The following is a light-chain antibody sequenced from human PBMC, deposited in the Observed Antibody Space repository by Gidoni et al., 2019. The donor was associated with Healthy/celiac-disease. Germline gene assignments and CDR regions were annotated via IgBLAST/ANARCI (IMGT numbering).Light chain of an antibody. J-gene: IGKJ1*01. CDR2: WAS. V-gene: IGKV4-1*01. CDR3: KQYYSTPRT. CDR1: QSVLYSSNNKNY. Sequence: IVMTQSPHSLAVSLGERATINCKSSQSVLYSSNNKNYLAWYQQKPGPTPKLLIYWASTRESGVPDRFSGSGSGTDFTLTISSLQAEDVAVYYCKQYYSTPRTFGQXTKVEIK.